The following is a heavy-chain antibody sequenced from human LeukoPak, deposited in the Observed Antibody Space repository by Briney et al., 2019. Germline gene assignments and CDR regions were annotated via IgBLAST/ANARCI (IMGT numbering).Heavy chain of an antibody. D-gene: IGHD2-2*01. Sequence: GGSLRLSCAASGFTFSSYAMSWVRQAPGKGLEWVSSISSSSSYIYYADSVKGRFTISRDNAKNSLYLQMNSLRAEDTAVYYCANDRRQLLNHWGQGTLVTVSS. CDR3: ANDRRQLLNH. CDR1: GFTFSSYA. V-gene: IGHV3-21*01. J-gene: IGHJ5*02. CDR2: ISSSSSYI.